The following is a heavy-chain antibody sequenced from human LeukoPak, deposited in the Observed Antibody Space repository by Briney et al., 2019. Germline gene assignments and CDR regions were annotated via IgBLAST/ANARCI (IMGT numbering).Heavy chain of an antibody. CDR3: ARGLGYCSGGSCYSDY. CDR1: GGSISSSNR. D-gene: IGHD2-15*01. J-gene: IGHJ4*02. Sequence: SETLSLTCAVSGGSISSSNRWSWVRQPPGKGLEWIGEIYHSGSTNYNPSLKSRVTISVDTSKNQFSLKLSSVTAADTAVYYCARGLGYCSGGSCYSDYWGQGTLVTVSS. V-gene: IGHV4-4*02. CDR2: IYHSGST.